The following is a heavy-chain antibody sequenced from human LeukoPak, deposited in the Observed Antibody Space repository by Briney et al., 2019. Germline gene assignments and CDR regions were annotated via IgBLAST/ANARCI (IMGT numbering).Heavy chain of an antibody. CDR3: ARESLLRGIDY. Sequence: RGSLRLSSAPSGFTFRRYWMTWVRQAPGKGLEWVATIKEDGSEKYYVDSVRGRFTISRDNAKSSLYLQMNSLRAEDTAVYYCARESLLRGIDYWGQGTLVTVSS. J-gene: IGHJ4*02. CDR1: GFTFRRYW. V-gene: IGHV3-7*04. CDR2: IKEDGSEK. D-gene: IGHD3-10*01.